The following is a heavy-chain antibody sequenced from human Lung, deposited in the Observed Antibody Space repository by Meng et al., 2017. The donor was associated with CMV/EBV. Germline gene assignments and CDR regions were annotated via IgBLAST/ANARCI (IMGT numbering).Heavy chain of an antibody. V-gene: IGHV4-4*07. D-gene: IGHD5-24*01. J-gene: IGHJ1*01. CDR1: GGSISSYY. Sequence: QVQRQGSGPALVTPSETLSLTCTFSGGSISSYYWSWIRQPAGKGLEWIGRIYTSGSTNYNPSLKSRVTMSVDTYKNQFSLKLSSVTAADTAVYYCARGSRDEAFQHWGQGTLVTVSS. CDR3: ARGSRDEAFQH. CDR2: IYTSGST.